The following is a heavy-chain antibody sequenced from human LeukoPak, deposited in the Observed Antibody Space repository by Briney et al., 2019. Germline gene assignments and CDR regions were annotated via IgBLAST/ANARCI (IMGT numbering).Heavy chain of an antibody. CDR2: INHSGST. D-gene: IGHD6-13*01. J-gene: IGHJ4*02. CDR1: GGSFSGYY. CDR3: ARSIAAVRFFGY. Sequence: SETLSLTCAVYGGSFSGYYWSWIRQPPGKGLEWIGEINHSGSTNYNPSLKSRVTISVDTSKNQFSLKLSSVTAADTAVYYCARSIAAVRFFGYWGQGTLVTVSS. V-gene: IGHV4-34*01.